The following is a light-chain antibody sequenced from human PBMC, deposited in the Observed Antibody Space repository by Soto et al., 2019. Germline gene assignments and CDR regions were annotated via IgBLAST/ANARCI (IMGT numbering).Light chain of an antibody. Sequence: QSALTQPPSASGSPGQSVTISCTGTSSDVGGYSYVSWYQQHPGKAPKLMIYEVNKRPSGVPDRFSGSKSGNTASLTVSGLQAEDEADYSFSSLWVFGGGTKVTVL. CDR2: EVN. CDR1: SSDVGGYSY. V-gene: IGLV2-8*01. J-gene: IGLJ2*01. CDR3: SSLWV.